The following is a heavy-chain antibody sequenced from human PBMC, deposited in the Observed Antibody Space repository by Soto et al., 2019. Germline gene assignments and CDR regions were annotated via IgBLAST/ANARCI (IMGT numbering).Heavy chain of an antibody. Sequence: GASVKVSCKASGYTFTGHYMHWVRQAPGQGLEWMGWINPNSGGTNYAQKFQGWVTMTRDTSISTAYMELSRLRSDDTAVYYCARGYDIVVVVAATAGHFLDYWGQGTQVTVSS. CDR3: ARGYDIVVVVAATAGHFLDY. J-gene: IGHJ4*02. D-gene: IGHD2-15*01. CDR2: INPNSGGT. CDR1: GYTFTGHY. V-gene: IGHV1-2*04.